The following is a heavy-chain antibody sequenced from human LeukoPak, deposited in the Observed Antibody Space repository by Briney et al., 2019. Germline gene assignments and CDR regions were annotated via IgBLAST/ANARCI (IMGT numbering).Heavy chain of an antibody. J-gene: IGHJ4*02. CDR1: GFTFSSYS. D-gene: IGHD3-22*01. V-gene: IGHV3-48*01. CDR2: ISSSSSTI. CDR3: ARAGYYDSSGYPNY. Sequence: PGGSLRLSCETFGFTFSSYSMNWVRQAPGKGLEWVSYISSSSSTIYYAESVRGRFTISRDNVQSSVYLQMNSLRVEDTAVYYCARAGYYDSSGYPNYWGQGTLVTVSS.